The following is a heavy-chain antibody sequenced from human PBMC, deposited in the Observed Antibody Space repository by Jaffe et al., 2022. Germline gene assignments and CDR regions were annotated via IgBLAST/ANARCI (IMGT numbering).Heavy chain of an antibody. V-gene: IGHV4-61*02. CDR1: GGSISSGSYY. CDR2: IYTSGST. D-gene: IGHD3-22*01. J-gene: IGHJ5*02. Sequence: QVQLQESGPGLVKPSQTLSLTCTVSGGSISSGSYYWSWIRQPAGKGLEWIGRIYTSGSTNYNPSLKSRVTISVDTSKNQFSLKLSSVTAADTAVYYCARDYYDSSGYQGANWFDPWGQGTLVTVSS. CDR3: ARDYYDSSGYQGANWFDP.